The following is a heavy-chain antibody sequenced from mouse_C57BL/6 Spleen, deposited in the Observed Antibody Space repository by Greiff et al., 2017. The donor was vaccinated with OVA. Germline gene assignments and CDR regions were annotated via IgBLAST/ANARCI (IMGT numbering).Heavy chain of an antibody. D-gene: IGHD1-1*01. Sequence: VQLQQSGAELVRPGTSVKVSCKASGYAFTNYLIEWVKQRPGQGLEWIGVINPGSGGTNYNEKFKGKATLTADKSSITAYMQLSSLTSEDSAVYFCARLSDYYGSSLGGMDYWGQGTSVTVSS. CDR2: INPGSGGT. CDR1: GYAFTNYL. V-gene: IGHV1-54*01. CDR3: ARLSDYYGSSLGGMDY. J-gene: IGHJ4*01.